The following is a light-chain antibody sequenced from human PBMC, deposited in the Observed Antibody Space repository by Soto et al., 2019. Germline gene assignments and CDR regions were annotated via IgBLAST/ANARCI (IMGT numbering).Light chain of an antibody. J-gene: IGKJ3*01. CDR3: QRYNSYPFT. V-gene: IGKV1-5*01. CDR1: QSISSW. Sequence: DIQMTQSPSTLSASVGDRVTITCRASQSISSWLAWYQQKPGKAPKLLIYDASSLESGDPSRFSGSGSGTEFTLTISSLQPDDFATYYCQRYNSYPFTFGPGTKVDIK. CDR2: DAS.